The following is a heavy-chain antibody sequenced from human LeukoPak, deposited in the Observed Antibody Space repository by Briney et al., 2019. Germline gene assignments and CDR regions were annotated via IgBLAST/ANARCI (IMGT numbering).Heavy chain of an antibody. V-gene: IGHV1-24*01. CDR3: ARRLGELTGTIRGDY. Sequence: ASVKVSCKVSGYTLTELSMHWVRQAPGKGLELMGGFDPEDGETIYAQKFQGRVTMTEDTSTDTAYMELSSLRSEDTAVYYCARRLGELTGTIRGDYWGQGTLVTVSS. D-gene: IGHD1-7*01. CDR2: FDPEDGET. CDR1: GYTLTELS. J-gene: IGHJ4*02.